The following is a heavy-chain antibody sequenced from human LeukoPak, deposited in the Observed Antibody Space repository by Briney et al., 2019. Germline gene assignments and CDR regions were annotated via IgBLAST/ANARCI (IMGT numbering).Heavy chain of an antibody. CDR1: GASISSFY. CDR3: ARGVYIAAAQYGY. V-gene: IGHV4-59*01. J-gene: IGHJ4*02. Sequence: SSETLSLTCAVSGASISSFYWSWIRQPPGKGLEWIGYVFYTGDTNYNPSLKSRVTVSLDTFKSQVSLKLSSVTAADTAVYYCARGVYIAAAQYGYWGQGTLVTVSS. D-gene: IGHD6-13*01. CDR2: VFYTGDT.